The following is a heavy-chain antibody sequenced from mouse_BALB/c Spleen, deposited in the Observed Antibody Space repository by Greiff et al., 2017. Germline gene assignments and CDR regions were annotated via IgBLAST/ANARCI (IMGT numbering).Heavy chain of an antibody. CDR3: ASKILRYGGYFDV. V-gene: IGHV3-6*02. Sequence: EVKLLESGPGLVKPSQSLSLTCSVTGYSITSGYYWNWIRQFPGNKLEWMGYISYDGSNNYNPSLKNRISITRDTSKNQFFLKLNSVTTEDTATYYCASKILRYGGYFDVWGAGTTVTVSS. CDR1: GYSITSGYY. J-gene: IGHJ1*01. D-gene: IGHD1-1*01. CDR2: ISYDGSN.